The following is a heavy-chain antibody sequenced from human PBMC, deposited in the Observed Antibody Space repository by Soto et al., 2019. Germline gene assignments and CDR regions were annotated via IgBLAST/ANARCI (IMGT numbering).Heavy chain of an antibody. CDR1: GYTFIDYY. J-gene: IGHJ4*02. CDR2: ISPRSGGT. Sequence: GASVEVAFKASGYTFIDYYMHLVLHSPLHWFEWMGRISPRSGGTNYAQKFQCRVTMTWDTSLNTAYMELSSLISEATAAYYCARQPGYLSDWYYFELWGKGNLVNVS. V-gene: IGHV1-2*02. CDR3: ARQPGYLSDWYYFEL. D-gene: IGHD3-9*01.